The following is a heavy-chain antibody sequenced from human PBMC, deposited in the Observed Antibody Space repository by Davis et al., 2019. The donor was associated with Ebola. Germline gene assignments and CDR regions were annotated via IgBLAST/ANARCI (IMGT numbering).Heavy chain of an antibody. V-gene: IGHV4-59*01. D-gene: IGHD3-3*01. CDR2: IYYSGST. CDR1: GGSISSYY. CDR3: ARVGYDFWSGYLSNNWFDP. Sequence: SETLSLTCTVSGGSISSYYWSWIRPPPGKGLEWTGYIYYSGSTNYNPSLKSRVTISVDTSKNQFSLKLSSVTAADTAVYYCARVGYDFWSGYLSNNWFDPWGQGTLVTVSS. J-gene: IGHJ5*02.